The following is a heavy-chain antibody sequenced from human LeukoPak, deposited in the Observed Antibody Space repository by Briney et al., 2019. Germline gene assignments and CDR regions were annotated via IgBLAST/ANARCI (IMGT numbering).Heavy chain of an antibody. J-gene: IGHJ3*02. Sequence: AGGSLRLSCAASGFTFSSYGMHWVRQAPGKGLEWVAVISYDGSNKYYADSVKGRFTISRDNAKNSLYLQMNSLRAEDTAVYYCARGRLGFRGRRSDDAFDIWGQGTMVTVSS. V-gene: IGHV3-30*03. CDR3: ARGRLGFRGRRSDDAFDI. CDR1: GFTFSSYG. CDR2: ISYDGSNK. D-gene: IGHD1-26*01.